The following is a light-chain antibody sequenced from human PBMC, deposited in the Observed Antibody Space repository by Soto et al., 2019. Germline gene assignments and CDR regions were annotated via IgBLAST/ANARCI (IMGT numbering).Light chain of an antibody. CDR1: QDISNH. CDR3: QLYDNLLLT. CDR2: VAS. V-gene: IGKV1-33*01. Sequence: DIQMTQSPSSLSASVGDRVTITCQASQDISNHLNWYQQKPGKAPKLLIYVASNLDTGAPSRFSGSGSGTEFTFTISSLQPEDVATYYCQLYDNLLLTFAGGTKVEIK. J-gene: IGKJ4*01.